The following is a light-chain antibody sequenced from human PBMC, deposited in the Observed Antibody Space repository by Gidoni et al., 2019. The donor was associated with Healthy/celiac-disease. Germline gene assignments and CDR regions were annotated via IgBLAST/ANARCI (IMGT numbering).Light chain of an antibody. CDR2: GAS. CDR1: QSVSSSY. Sequence: EIVLTQSPGTLSLSPGERATLSCRASQSVSSSYLAWYKQKPGQAPRLLIYGASSRATGIPDRCSCSGSGTDFTLTISRLEPEDFAVYYCQQYGSSLITFXQXTRLXIK. V-gene: IGKV3-20*01. CDR3: QQYGSSLIT. J-gene: IGKJ5*01.